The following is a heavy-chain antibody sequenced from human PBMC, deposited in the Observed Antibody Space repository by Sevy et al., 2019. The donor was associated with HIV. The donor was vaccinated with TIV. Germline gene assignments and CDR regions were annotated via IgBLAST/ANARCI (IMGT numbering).Heavy chain of an antibody. CDR1: GGSINSFF. J-gene: IGHJ4*02. D-gene: IGHD3-22*01. CDR2: VYDSGNS. Sequence: SETLSLTCAVSGGSINSFFWSWIRQSPGKGLEWIGYVYDSGNSEYNPFLRSRVTISVDTSKKQFSLKLSSVTAADTAVYYCAGGGGIYYDSRAFHPQYYFDSWGQGTLVTVSS. V-gene: IGHV4-59*01. CDR3: AGGGGIYYDSRAFHPQYYFDS.